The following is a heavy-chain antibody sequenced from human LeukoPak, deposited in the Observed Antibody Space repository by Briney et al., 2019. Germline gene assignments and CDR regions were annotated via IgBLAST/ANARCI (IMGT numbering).Heavy chain of an antibody. CDR1: GFTFSSYE. V-gene: IGHV4-39*01. D-gene: IGHD4/OR15-4a*01. Sequence: GSLRLSCAASGFTFSSYEMNWVRQPPGKGLEWIGSIYYSGSTYYNPSLESRVTISVDTTKNQFSLNVRSVTAADTAVYYCARLTNGDYGDYWGQGSLVTVSS. J-gene: IGHJ4*02. CDR2: IYYSGST. CDR3: ARLTNGDYGDY.